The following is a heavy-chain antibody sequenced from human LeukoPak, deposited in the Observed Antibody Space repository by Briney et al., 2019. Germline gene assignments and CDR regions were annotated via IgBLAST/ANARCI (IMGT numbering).Heavy chain of an antibody. Sequence: ASVKVSCKASGYTFTGYYMHWVRQAPGQGLEWMGWINPNSGGTNYAQKFQGRVTMTRDTSISTAYMELSRLRSDDTAVYYCASQPYYYGSGSTFDYWGQGTLVTASS. V-gene: IGHV1-2*02. CDR3: ASQPYYYGSGSTFDY. J-gene: IGHJ4*02. CDR2: INPNSGGT. D-gene: IGHD3-10*01. CDR1: GYTFTGYY.